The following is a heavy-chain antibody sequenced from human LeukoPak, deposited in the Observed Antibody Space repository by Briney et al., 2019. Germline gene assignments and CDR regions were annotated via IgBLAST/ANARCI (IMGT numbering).Heavy chain of an antibody. CDR3: ARASLSRYFDRLKDFDY. V-gene: IGHV1-18*01. Sequence: EASVKVSCKASGYTFTSYGISWVRQAPGQGLEWMGWISAYNGNTNYAQKLQGRVTMTTDTSTSTAYMELRSLRSDDTAVYYCARASLSRYFDRLKDFDYWGQGTLVTVSS. CDR1: GYTFTSYG. CDR2: ISAYNGNT. J-gene: IGHJ4*02. D-gene: IGHD3-9*01.